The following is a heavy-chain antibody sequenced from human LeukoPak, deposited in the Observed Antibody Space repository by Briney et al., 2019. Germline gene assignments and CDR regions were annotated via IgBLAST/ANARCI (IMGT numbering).Heavy chain of an antibody. Sequence: TGGSLRLSCAASGFTFSSYGMHWVRQAPGKGLEWVAVISYDGSNKYYADSVKGRFTISRDNSKNTLYLQMNSLRAEDTAVYYCAKDIGYYFDYWGQGTLVTVSS. CDR1: GFTFSSYG. V-gene: IGHV3-30*18. CDR3: AKDIGYYFDY. D-gene: IGHD3-16*01. J-gene: IGHJ4*02. CDR2: ISYDGSNK.